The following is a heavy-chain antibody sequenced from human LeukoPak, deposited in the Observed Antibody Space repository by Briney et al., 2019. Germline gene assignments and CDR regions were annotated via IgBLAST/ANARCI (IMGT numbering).Heavy chain of an antibody. CDR3: TTQGNLNRRMIDWYFDL. J-gene: IGHJ2*01. Sequence: GGSLRLSCAVSGITFNNAWMTWVRQAPGKGQEWVGRIKSKADGGTTDYAAPVKDRFSISREDSKTTVHLQVDTLKADDTAVYYCTTQGNLNRRMIDWYFDLWGRGTLVTVSS. V-gene: IGHV3-15*01. D-gene: IGHD1-14*01. CDR2: IKSKADGGTT. CDR1: GITFNNAW.